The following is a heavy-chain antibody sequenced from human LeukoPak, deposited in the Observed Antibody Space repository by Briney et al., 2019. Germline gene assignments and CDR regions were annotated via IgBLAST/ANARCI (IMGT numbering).Heavy chain of an antibody. CDR2: VYYSGST. Sequence: PSETLSLTCTVSGDSINSHTYYWAWIRQPPGKGLEWFGSVYYSGSTDYNPSLLSRVTISIDTSMNQFSLKLSSVTAADTAVYYCARDEVVPAAFGAFDIWGQGTMVTVSS. CDR3: ARDEVVPAAFGAFDI. D-gene: IGHD2-2*01. V-gene: IGHV4-39*07. CDR1: GDSINSHTYY. J-gene: IGHJ3*02.